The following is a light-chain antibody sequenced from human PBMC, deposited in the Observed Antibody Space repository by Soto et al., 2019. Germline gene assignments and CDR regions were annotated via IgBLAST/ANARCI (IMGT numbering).Light chain of an antibody. Sequence: DVVMTQSPLSLPVTLGQPASISCRSSQSLVYSDGNTYLNWFQQWPGQSPRRLIYKVSNRDSGVPDRFSGIRAGTYFTLTISRVEAEDVGVYYCVQGTLWHATFGQGTKVDIK. CDR2: KVS. CDR1: QSLVYSDGNTY. V-gene: IGKV2-30*01. CDR3: VQGTLWHAT. J-gene: IGKJ1*01.